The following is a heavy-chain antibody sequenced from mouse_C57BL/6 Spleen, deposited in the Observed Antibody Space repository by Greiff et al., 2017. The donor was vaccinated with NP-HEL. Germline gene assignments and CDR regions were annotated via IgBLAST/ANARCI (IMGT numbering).Heavy chain of an antibody. Sequence: EVKLVESGGGLVKPGGSLKLSCAASGFTFSSYAMSWVRQTPEKRLEWVATISDGGSYTYYPDNVKGRFTISRDNAKNNLYLQMSHLKSEDTAMYYCARDDEYGGFAYWGQGTLVTVSA. J-gene: IGHJ3*01. V-gene: IGHV5-4*01. CDR3: ARDDEYGGFAY. CDR1: GFTFSSYA. D-gene: IGHD5-1*01. CDR2: ISDGGSYT.